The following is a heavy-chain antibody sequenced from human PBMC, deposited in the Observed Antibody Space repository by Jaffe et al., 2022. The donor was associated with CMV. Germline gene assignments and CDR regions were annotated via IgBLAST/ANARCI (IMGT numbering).Heavy chain of an antibody. CDR1: GFTFSSYA. V-gene: IGHV3-23*04. J-gene: IGHJ4*02. Sequence: EVQLVESGGGLVPPEGSLRLSCAASGFTFSSYAMNWVRQAPGKGLEWISSITASGDITYYADSVKGRFTISRDNSKNTLYLEMNSLRPEDTALYDCAKEAGYRNGYNTDWGQGTLVTVSS. CDR2: ITASGDIT. D-gene: IGHD3-3*01. CDR3: AKEAGYRNGYNTD.